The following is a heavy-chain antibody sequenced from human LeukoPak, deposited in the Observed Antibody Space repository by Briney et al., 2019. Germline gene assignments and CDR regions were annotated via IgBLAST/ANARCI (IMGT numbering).Heavy chain of an antibody. J-gene: IGHJ4*02. CDR3: AKGGIGSSSGLDY. Sequence: PGGSLRLSCAASGFTFSTYVMTWVRQAPGKGLEWVSSIGGSGGGPYHGNSVRGRFSISRDNSKNTLYLQMNSLRDEDTAVYYCAKGGIGSSSGLDYWGQGTLVTVSS. V-gene: IGHV3-23*01. CDR2: IGGSGGGP. CDR1: GFTFSTYV. D-gene: IGHD5-18*01.